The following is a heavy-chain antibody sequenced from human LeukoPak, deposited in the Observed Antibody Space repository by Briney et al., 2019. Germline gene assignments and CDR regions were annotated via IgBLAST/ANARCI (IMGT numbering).Heavy chain of an antibody. J-gene: IGHJ4*02. V-gene: IGHV4-30-2*01. CDR2: LCHSGST. CDR3: ARGDILVPAEIDY. Sequence: PSQTLSLTCAVSGGSISSGGYSWSWIRQPPGKGLEWIGYLCHSGSTYYNPSLKSRVTISVDRSKNQFSLKLSSVTAADTAVYYCARGDILVPAEIDYWGQGTLVTVSS. CDR1: GGSISSGGYS. D-gene: IGHD2-2*01.